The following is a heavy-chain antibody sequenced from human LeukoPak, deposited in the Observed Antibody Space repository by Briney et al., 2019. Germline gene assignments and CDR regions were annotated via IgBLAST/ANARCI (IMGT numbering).Heavy chain of an antibody. CDR1: GFTFSDYE. V-gene: IGHV3-48*03. CDR3: ARVNDYGGNDDAFDI. Sequence: GGSLRLSCAASGFTFSDYEMNWVRQAPGKGLEWVSYIRGSGSIIFYADSVKGRFTISRDNAKNSLYLQMNSLRAEDTAVYYCARVNDYGGNDDAFDIWGQGTMVTVSS. CDR2: IRGSGSII. J-gene: IGHJ3*02. D-gene: IGHD4-23*01.